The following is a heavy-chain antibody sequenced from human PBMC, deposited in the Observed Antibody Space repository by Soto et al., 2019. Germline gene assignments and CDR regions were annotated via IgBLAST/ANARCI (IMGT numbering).Heavy chain of an antibody. V-gene: IGHV4-59*01. D-gene: IGHD6-19*01. CDR2: IYSSGST. Sequence: QLQESGPGLVKPSETLSLTCTVSGGSMSTYYWSWIRQPPGKGLEWIGYIYSSGSTKYRPSLKSRVTISVDTSKNQFSLRLSSVTAADTAVYYCARGIAVAGLGYWGQGTLVTVSS. CDR1: GGSMSTYY. CDR3: ARGIAVAGLGY. J-gene: IGHJ4*02.